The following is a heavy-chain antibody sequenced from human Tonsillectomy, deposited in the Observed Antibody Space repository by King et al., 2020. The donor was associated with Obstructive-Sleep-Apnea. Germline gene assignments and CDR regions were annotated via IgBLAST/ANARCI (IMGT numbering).Heavy chain of an antibody. CDR1: GFRFGNYW. V-gene: IGHV3-7*01. J-gene: IGHJ3*01. CDR3: VRDVTRAIRAINGWYDALDF. D-gene: IGHD6-19*01. CDR2: IREDGSQR. Sequence: VQLVESGGGLVQPGESLRLSCAASGFRFGNYWMTWVRQAPGKGLEWVANIREDGSQRNYVDSVKGRFTISRDNAKNSLYLQLNSLRAGDTALYYCVRDVTRAIRAINGWYDALDFWGQGTMVTVSS.